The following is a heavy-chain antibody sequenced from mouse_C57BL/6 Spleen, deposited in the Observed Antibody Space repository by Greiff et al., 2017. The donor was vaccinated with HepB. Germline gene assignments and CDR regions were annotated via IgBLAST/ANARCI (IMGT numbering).Heavy chain of an antibody. J-gene: IGHJ4*01. V-gene: IGHV1-9*01. Sequence: VKLMESGAELMKPGASVKLSCKATGYTFTGYWIEWVKQRPGHGLEWIGEILPGSGSTNYNEKFKGKATFTADTSSNTAYMQLSSLTTEDSAIYYCARSAYDGYLYYYAMDYWGQGTSVTVSS. CDR3: ARSAYDGYLYYYAMDY. CDR2: ILPGSGST. D-gene: IGHD2-3*01. CDR1: GYTFTGYW.